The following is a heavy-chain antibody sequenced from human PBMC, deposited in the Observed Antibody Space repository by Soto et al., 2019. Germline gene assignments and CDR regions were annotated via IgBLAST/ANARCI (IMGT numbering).Heavy chain of an antibody. Sequence: GAPVKVSCKAVGDTFTNYWIHWGRQAPGQGLEWMGVIDPSGTSTSYAQKFQVRVTMTRDTSTSTVYMQLSSLRSEDTALYYCARSGSFPTNWFDPWGQGTLVTVSS. D-gene: IGHD3-10*01. CDR1: GDTFTNYW. V-gene: IGHV1-46*01. CDR3: ARSGSFPTNWFDP. J-gene: IGHJ5*02. CDR2: IDPSGTST.